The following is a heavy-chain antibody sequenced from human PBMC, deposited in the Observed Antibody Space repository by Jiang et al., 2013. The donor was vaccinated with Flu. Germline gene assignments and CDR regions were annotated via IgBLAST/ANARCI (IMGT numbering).Heavy chain of an antibody. Sequence: QLVESGAEVKKPGESLKISCKGSGYSFTSYWIGWVRQMPGKGLEWMGIIYPGDSDTRYSPSFQGQVTISADKSISTAYLQWSSLKASDTAMYYCARRGHYYGSGSSKMGFDPWGQGTLVTVSS. J-gene: IGHJ5*02. CDR1: GYSFTSYW. CDR2: IYPGDSDT. CDR3: ARRGHYYGSGSSKMGFDP. V-gene: IGHV5-51*01. D-gene: IGHD3-10*01.